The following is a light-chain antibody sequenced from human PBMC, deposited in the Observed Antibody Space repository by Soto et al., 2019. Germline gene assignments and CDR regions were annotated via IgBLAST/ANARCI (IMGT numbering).Light chain of an antibody. V-gene: IGLV1-51*01. CDR1: NSNIGKNS. CDR3: GAWDSTLTAVV. CDR2: DNN. Sequence: QSVLTQPPSVSAAPGRKVTISCSGGNSNIGKNSVSWYQQFPGTAPKLLIYDNNERPSVIPDRFSGSKSGTSATLDITGLQTGDEADYYCGAWDSTLTAVVFGGGTKLTVL. J-gene: IGLJ3*02.